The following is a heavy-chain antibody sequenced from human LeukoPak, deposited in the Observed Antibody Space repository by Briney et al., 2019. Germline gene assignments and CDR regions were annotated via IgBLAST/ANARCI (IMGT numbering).Heavy chain of an antibody. Sequence: SETLSLTCAVYGGSFTNFYWSWIRQPPGKGLEWIGDINHIGSTNYNSSLKSRVTISIDTSKNQFSLKLNSVTAADTAVYYCARGLLDSVNYSLSFDPWGRGTPVTVSS. CDR3: ARGLLDSVNYSLSFDP. CDR2: INHIGST. J-gene: IGHJ5*02. V-gene: IGHV4-34*01. CDR1: GGSFTNFY. D-gene: IGHD4-11*01.